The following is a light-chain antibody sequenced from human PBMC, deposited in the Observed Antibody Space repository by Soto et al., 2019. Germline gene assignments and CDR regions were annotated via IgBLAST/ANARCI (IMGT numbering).Light chain of an antibody. V-gene: IGKV3-15*01. CDR3: QQYNNWPQT. CDR1: QSVTSN. J-gene: IGKJ1*01. Sequence: EIVMTQSPATLSVSPGERATLSCRASQSVTSNLAWYQQKPGQAPRLLIYGASTRASGIPARFSGSESGTEFTLTISSLQSEDFAVYYCQQYNNWPQTFGQGTKVEFK. CDR2: GAS.